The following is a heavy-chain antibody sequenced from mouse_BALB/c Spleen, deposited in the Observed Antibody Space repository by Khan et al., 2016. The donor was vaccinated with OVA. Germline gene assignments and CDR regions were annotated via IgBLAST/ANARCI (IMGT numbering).Heavy chain of an antibody. CDR2: ISSGGDYT. D-gene: IGHD4-1*01. Sequence: EVELVESGGDLVKPGGSLKLSCAASGFSFSSYSMSWVHQTPDKRLEWVATISSGGDYTYYPDIVKGRFTISRDNAKNTLYLQMSSLKSEDTAMYYCASHLTGSFAYGGQGTLVTVSA. CDR3: ASHLTGSFAY. J-gene: IGHJ3*01. V-gene: IGHV5-6*01. CDR1: GFSFSSYS.